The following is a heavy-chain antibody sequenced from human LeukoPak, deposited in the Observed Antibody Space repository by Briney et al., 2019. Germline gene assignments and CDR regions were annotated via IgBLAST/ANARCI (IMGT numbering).Heavy chain of an antibody. J-gene: IGHJ5*02. D-gene: IGHD3-10*01. Sequence: GGSLGLSCRASGFSFKSYAMHWVRQAPGKGLEWLAFILHDGSKTYHADSINGRFTISRDNSNNTLFLQMSSLTTEDTGVYYCAKDRYGSGNNWLDPWGQGTLVTVSS. CDR3: AKDRYGSGNNWLDP. V-gene: IGHV3-30*18. CDR2: ILHDGSKT. CDR1: GFSFKSYA.